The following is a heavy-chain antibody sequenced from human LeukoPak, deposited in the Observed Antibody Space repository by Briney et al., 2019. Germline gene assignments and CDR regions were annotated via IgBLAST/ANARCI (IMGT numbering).Heavy chain of an antibody. CDR2: INPNSGGT. D-gene: IGHD2-15*01. Sequence: ASVKVSCKASGYTFTGYYMHWVRQAPGQGLEWMGWINPNSGGTNYAQKFQGRVTMTRDTSISTAYMELSRLRSDDTAVYYCARPVTSSCYSLDYWGQGTLVTVSS. V-gene: IGHV1-2*02. CDR3: ARPVTSSCYSLDY. J-gene: IGHJ4*02. CDR1: GYTFTGYY.